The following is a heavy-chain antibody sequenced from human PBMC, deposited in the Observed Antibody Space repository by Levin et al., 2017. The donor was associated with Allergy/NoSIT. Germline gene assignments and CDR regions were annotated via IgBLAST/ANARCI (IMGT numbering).Heavy chain of an antibody. Sequence: SETLSLTCTVSGGSISSYYWSWIRQPPGKGLEWIAYIYYSGSTSYNPSLKSRVTISVDTSKNQFTLNLNSVTAADTAVYYCAAGPVVAAIDFDYWGQGTLVTVSS. J-gene: IGHJ4*02. D-gene: IGHD2-15*01. CDR2: IYYSGST. V-gene: IGHV4-59*01. CDR1: GGSISSYY. CDR3: AAGPVVAAIDFDY.